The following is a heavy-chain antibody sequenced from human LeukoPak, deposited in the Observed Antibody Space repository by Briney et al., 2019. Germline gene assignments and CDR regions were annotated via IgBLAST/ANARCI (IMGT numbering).Heavy chain of an antibody. D-gene: IGHD3-10*01. CDR2: IYWDDDK. CDR1: GFSLSYSATGVG. Sequence: SGPTLVNPTQTLTLTCPFSGFSLSYSATGVGVGWIRQPPGKALEWVAIIYWDDDKRYSPSLETRVTITKDTSKNQVVLTLTNMDPVDTATYYCAHLPPGVIGAFDVWGHGTMVTVSS. J-gene: IGHJ3*01. CDR3: AHLPPGVIGAFDV. V-gene: IGHV2-5*02.